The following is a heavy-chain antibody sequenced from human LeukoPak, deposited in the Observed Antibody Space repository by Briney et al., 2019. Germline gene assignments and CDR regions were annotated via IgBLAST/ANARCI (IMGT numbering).Heavy chain of an antibody. CDR1: GGSISSYY. V-gene: IGHV4-59*01. J-gene: IGHJ3*02. D-gene: IGHD2-15*01. Sequence: SETLSLTCTVSGGSISSYYWSWIRQPAGKGLEWIGYIYYSGSTDYNPSLKSRVTISVDTSKNQCSLKLSSVTAADTAVYYCARDIHCSGGSCYPNDAFDIWGQGTMVTVSS. CDR2: IYYSGST. CDR3: ARDIHCSGGSCYPNDAFDI.